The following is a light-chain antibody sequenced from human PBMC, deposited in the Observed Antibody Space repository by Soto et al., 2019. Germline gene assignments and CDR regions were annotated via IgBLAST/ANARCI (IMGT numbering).Light chain of an antibody. J-gene: IGKJ5*01. V-gene: IGKV1-39*01. Sequence: DIQMTQSPSSLSAAVGDRVTITSRASQSISSYLNWYQQKPGKAPKLLIYAASSLQSGVPSRFSGSGSGTDFTLTISSLQPEDFATYYCQQSYSTLITFGQGTRLEI. CDR3: QQSYSTLIT. CDR2: AAS. CDR1: QSISSY.